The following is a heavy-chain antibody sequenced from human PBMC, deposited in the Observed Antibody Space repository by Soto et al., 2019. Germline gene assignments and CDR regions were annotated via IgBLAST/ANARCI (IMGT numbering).Heavy chain of an antibody. V-gene: IGHV3-30*18. CDR3: AKDRSVWFGGRYHYYYMDV. Sequence: GGSLRLSCAASGFTFSSYGMHWVRQAPGKGLEWVAVISYDGSNKYYADSVKGRFTISRDNSKNTLYLQMNSLRAEDTAVYYCAKDRSVWFGGRYHYYYMDVWGKGTTVTVSS. CDR2: ISYDGSNK. D-gene: IGHD3-10*01. CDR1: GFTFSSYG. J-gene: IGHJ6*03.